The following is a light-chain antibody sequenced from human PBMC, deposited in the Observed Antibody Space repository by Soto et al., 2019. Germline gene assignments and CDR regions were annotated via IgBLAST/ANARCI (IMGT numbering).Light chain of an antibody. CDR3: QSYDSSLSAYV. Sequence: QSVLTQSPSVSGAPGQRVTISCTGSSSNIGAGYDVHWYQQLPGTAPKLLIFRNNNRPSGVPDRFSGSKSGTSASLAITGLQAEDEADYYCQSYDSSLSAYVFATGTKVTVL. CDR1: SSNIGAGYD. V-gene: IGLV1-40*01. CDR2: RNN. J-gene: IGLJ1*01.